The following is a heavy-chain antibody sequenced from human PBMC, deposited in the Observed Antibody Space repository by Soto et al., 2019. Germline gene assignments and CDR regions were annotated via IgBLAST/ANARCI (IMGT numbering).Heavy chain of an antibody. V-gene: IGHV1-2*04. CDR1: GYTFTGYY. J-gene: IGHJ6*02. CDR2: INPNSGGT. Sequence: QVQLVQSGAEVKKPGASVKVSCKASGYTFTGYYMHWVRQAPGQGLEWMGWINPNSGGTNYAQKFQGWVTMTRDTSISTAYMELSRLRSDDTAVYYCARAPHFWSGYSGGYGMDVRGQGTTVTVSS. CDR3: ARAPHFWSGYSGGYGMDV. D-gene: IGHD3-3*01.